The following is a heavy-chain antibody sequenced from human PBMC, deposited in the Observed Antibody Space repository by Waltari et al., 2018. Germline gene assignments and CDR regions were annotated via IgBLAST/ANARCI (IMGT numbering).Heavy chain of an antibody. CDR1: GFTFSSYG. D-gene: IGHD3-22*01. Sequence: QVQLVESGGGVVQPGRSLRLSFAASGFTFSSYGMHWVRHAPGQGPEWVAVISYDGSNKYCADSVKGRFTISRDNSKNTLYLQMNSLRAEDTAVYYCAKVLPEGPQVVITVSFDYWGQGTLVTVSS. V-gene: IGHV3-30*18. J-gene: IGHJ4*02. CDR3: AKVLPEGPQVVITVSFDY. CDR2: ISYDGSNK.